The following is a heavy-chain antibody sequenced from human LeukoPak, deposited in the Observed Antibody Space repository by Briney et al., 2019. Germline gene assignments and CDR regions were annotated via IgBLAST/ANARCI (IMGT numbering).Heavy chain of an antibody. Sequence: SETLSLTCTVSGGSISSYYWSWIRQPPGKGLEWIGYIYTSGSTNYNPSLKSRVTISVDTFKNQFSLKLSSVTAADTAVYYCARHKVVVAATPATWYFDLWGRGTLVTVSS. CDR1: GGSISSYY. CDR3: ARHKVVVAATPATWYFDL. J-gene: IGHJ2*01. D-gene: IGHD2-15*01. V-gene: IGHV4-4*09. CDR2: IYTSGST.